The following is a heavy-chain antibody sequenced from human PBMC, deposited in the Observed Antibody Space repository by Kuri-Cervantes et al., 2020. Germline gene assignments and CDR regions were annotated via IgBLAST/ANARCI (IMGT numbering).Heavy chain of an antibody. CDR3: ARAAIAAAGKLSYMDV. D-gene: IGHD6-13*01. J-gene: IGHJ6*03. Sequence: GESLKISCAASGFTFSSYWMHWVRQAPGKGLVWVSRINSDGSSTSYADSVRGRFTVSRDNAKNSPYLQMNSLRAEDTAVYYCARAAIAAAGKLSYMDVWGKGTTVTVSS. CDR1: GFTFSSYW. CDR2: INSDGSST. V-gene: IGHV3-74*01.